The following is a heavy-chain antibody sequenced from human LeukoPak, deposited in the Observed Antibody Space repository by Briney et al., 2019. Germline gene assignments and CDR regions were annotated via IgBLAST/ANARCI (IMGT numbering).Heavy chain of an antibody. CDR1: GFTFSSYG. CDR2: IRYDGNNN. V-gene: IGHV3-30*02. D-gene: IGHD3-16*01. J-gene: IGHJ4*02. CDR3: ARRAGAYTHPYDY. Sequence: GGSLRLSCEASGFTFSSYGMHWVRQAPGKGLEWVAFIRYDGNNNYYGDSVKGRFTISIDNSKNTLYLQMNSLRAEDTAVYYCARRAGAYTHPYDYWGQGTLVTVSS.